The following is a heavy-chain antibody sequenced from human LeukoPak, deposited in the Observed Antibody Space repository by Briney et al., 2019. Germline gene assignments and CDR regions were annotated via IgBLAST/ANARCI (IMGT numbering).Heavy chain of an antibody. V-gene: IGHV3-48*01. D-gene: IGHD5-12*01. CDR1: VFTFSTYS. Sequence: GGSLRLSCAASVFTFSTYSMKWVRQAPGKGLEWVSYISDSSAMYYADSVRGRFTISRENDKNSLFLQMISLRAEDTAWYYCARDGGYSGYDADCWGQGTLVTVSS. CDR3: ARDGGYSGYDADC. J-gene: IGHJ4*02. CDR2: ISDSSAM.